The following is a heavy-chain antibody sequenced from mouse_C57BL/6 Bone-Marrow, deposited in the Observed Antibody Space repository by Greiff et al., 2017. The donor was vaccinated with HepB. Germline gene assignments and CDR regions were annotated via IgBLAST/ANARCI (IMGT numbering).Heavy chain of an antibody. CDR2: IWTGGGT. CDR3: ARERGGNYGYWYFDV. D-gene: IGHD2-1*01. V-gene: IGHV2-9-1*01. J-gene: IGHJ1*03. Sequence: QVQLQQSGPGLVAPSQSLSITCTVSGFSLTSYAISWVRQPPGKGLEWLGVIWTGGGTNYNSALKSRLSISKDNSKSQVFLKMNSLQTDDTARYYCARERGGNYGYWYFDVWGTGTTVTVSS. CDR1: GFSLTSYA.